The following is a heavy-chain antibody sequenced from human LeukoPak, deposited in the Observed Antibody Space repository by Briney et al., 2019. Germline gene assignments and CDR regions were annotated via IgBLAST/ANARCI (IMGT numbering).Heavy chain of an antibody. D-gene: IGHD7-27*01. Sequence: SETLSLTCTVSGGSISSGSYYWSWIRQPPGKGLEWIGYIYYSGSTNYNPSLKSRVAISVDTSKNQFSLKLSSVTAADTAVYYCARRHWGPIDYWGQGTLVTVSS. V-gene: IGHV4-61*01. CDR3: ARRHWGPIDY. CDR2: IYYSGST. J-gene: IGHJ4*02. CDR1: GGSISSGSYY.